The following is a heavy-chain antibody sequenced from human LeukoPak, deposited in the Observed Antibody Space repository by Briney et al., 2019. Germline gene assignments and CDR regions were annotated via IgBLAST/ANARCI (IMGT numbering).Heavy chain of an antibody. CDR1: GFTFSSYA. V-gene: IGHV3-30*04. Sequence: GRSLRLFCAASGFTFSSYAMHWVRQAAGKGLEWVAVISYDGSNKYYADSVKGRFTISRDNSKNTLYLQMNSLRAEDTAVYYCVLGGLYVVVTVEKYYYGMDVWGKGTTVTVSS. CDR2: ISYDGSNK. CDR3: VLGGLYVVVTVEKYYYGMDV. D-gene: IGHD2-21*02. J-gene: IGHJ6*04.